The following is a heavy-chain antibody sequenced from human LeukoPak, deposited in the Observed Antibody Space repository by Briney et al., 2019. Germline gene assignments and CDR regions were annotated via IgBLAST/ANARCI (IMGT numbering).Heavy chain of an antibody. V-gene: IGHV3-7*01. D-gene: IGHD6-13*01. Sequence: GGSLRLSCAASGFMFTTYWMRWVRQAPGKGPEWVANIEPDGSETYYVDSVKGRFTISRDNTKNLLYLQMNSLRGEDPAVYYCGGFGYEAAVDLWGQGTLVTVSS. CDR2: IEPDGSET. CDR1: GFMFTTYW. J-gene: IGHJ4*02. CDR3: GGFGYEAAVDL.